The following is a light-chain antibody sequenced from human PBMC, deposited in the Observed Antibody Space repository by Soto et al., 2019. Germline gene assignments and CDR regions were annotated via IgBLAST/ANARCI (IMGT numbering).Light chain of an antibody. J-gene: IGKJ4*01. CDR1: QDLPSA. CDR3: QQFLSYPLT. V-gene: IGKV1-13*02. CDR2: DAS. Sequence: AIQFTQSPSSLSASAGERSTITCRPSQDLPSALAWYQQKPGKAPKLLIYDASSLESGVPSRFSGSGSGTDFTLTISSLQPEDFATYYCQQFLSYPLTFGGGTKVEIK.